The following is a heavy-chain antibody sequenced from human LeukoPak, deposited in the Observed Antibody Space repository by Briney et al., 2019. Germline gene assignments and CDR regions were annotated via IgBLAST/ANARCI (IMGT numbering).Heavy chain of an antibody. CDR2: INQDGSET. J-gene: IGHJ3*01. V-gene: IGHV3-7*01. CDR3: PRYPDDIDV. Sequence: PGGSLRLSCAASGFSFNTYGMNWVRQAPGKGLECVANINQDGSETQYVDSVKGRFTISRDNAENSLHLQVSSLRGEDSGIYYYPRYPDDIDVWGQGTMVTVSS. CDR1: GFSFNTYG.